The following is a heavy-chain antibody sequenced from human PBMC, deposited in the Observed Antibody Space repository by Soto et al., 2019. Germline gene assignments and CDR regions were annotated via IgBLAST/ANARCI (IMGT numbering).Heavy chain of an antibody. V-gene: IGHV4-59*08. D-gene: IGHD5-18*01. CDR1: GGSISSYY. J-gene: IGHJ4*02. CDR2: IYYSGCT. CDR3: ARHYGYGYARD. Sequence: QVQLQESGPGLVKPSETLSLTCTVSGGSISSYYWSWIRQPPGKGLEWIGYIYYSGCTNYNPSLKSRVTISVDTSKNQSSLKLSSVTAADTAVYYCARHYGYGYARDWGQGTLVTVSS.